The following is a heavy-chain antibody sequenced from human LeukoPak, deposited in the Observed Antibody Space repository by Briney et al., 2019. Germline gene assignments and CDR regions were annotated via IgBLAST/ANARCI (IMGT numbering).Heavy chain of an antibody. Sequence: SETLSLTCTVSGASLSGYFWTWIRQPPGKGLEWIGYVYYTGSTTNHPSLRSRVTISVDTSKNQFSLKLNSVTAADTAVYYCARKSAAAAPNWYFDLWGRGTLVTVSS. CDR3: ARKSAAAAPNWYFDL. J-gene: IGHJ2*01. D-gene: IGHD6-13*01. CDR1: GASLSGYF. CDR2: VYYTGST. V-gene: IGHV4-59*01.